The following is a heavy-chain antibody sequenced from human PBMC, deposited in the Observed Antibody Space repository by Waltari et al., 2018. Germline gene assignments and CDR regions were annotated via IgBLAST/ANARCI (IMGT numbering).Heavy chain of an antibody. CDR2: INAGNGNT. V-gene: IGHV1-3*01. Sequence: QVQLVQSGAEVKKPGASVKVSCKASGSTFTSYAMHWVRQAHGQRLEWMGWINAGNGNTKYSQKFQGRVTITRDTSASTAYMELSSLRSEDTAVYYCARAFEDYDSSGYEAWGQGTLVTVSS. CDR3: ARAFEDYDSSGYEA. CDR1: GSTFTSYA. J-gene: IGHJ5*02. D-gene: IGHD3-22*01.